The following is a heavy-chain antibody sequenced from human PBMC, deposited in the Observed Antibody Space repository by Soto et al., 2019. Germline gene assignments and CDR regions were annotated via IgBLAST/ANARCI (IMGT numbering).Heavy chain of an antibody. J-gene: IGHJ4*02. V-gene: IGHV1-8*01. D-gene: IGHD2-2*01. CDR1: GYTFTSYD. CDR2: MNPNSGNT. Sequence: ASVNVSCKASGYTFTSYDINWVRQATGQGLEWMGWMNPNSGNTGYAQKFQGRVTMTRNTSISTAYMELSSLRSEDTAVYYCARGLTRTEAMPLYWGQGTLVTVSS. CDR3: ARGLTRTEAMPLY.